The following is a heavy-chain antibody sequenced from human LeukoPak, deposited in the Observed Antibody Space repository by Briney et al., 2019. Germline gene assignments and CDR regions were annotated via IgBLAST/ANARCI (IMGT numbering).Heavy chain of an antibody. J-gene: IGHJ4*02. CDR1: GFTFSRNA. Sequence: PGGSLRLSCAASGFTFSRNAMSWVRQAPGKGLEWVSGFSGSGDTTYYADSVKGRFTISRDNSENTLYLQMNSLRAEDTAVYYCAKGGVVVLPAASYFFDYWGQGTLVTVSS. V-gene: IGHV3-23*01. CDR3: AKGGVVVLPAASYFFDY. CDR2: FSGSGDTT. D-gene: IGHD2-2*01.